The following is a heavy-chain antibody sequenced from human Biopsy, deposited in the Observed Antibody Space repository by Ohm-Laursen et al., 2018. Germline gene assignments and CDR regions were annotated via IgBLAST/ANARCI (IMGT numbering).Heavy chain of an antibody. Sequence: TLSLTSTVSGGSISSGGSYWSWIRQRPGKGLEWIGYIFNSANTYYNPSLKNLITISGDTSKNQFSLKLNSVTAADTAVYYCARGDYFDSNGYFWFDPWGQGTLVTVSS. V-gene: IGHV4-31*01. CDR2: IFNSANT. CDR1: GGSISSGGSY. J-gene: IGHJ5*02. D-gene: IGHD3-22*01. CDR3: ARGDYFDSNGYFWFDP.